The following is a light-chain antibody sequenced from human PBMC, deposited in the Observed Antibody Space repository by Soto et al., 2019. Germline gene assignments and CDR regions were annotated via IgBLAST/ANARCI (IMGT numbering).Light chain of an antibody. CDR1: RSNIGNFY. J-gene: IGLJ7*01. Sequence: QSVLTQPPSASGTPGRRVTISCSGSRSNIGNFYVYWYQQLPGTAPKLLIYKNNQRPLGVPDRFSGSKSGTSASLAISGLRSEDEADYYCAAWDDSLSGPGVFGGGTQLTVL. V-gene: IGLV1-47*01. CDR2: KNN. CDR3: AAWDDSLSGPGV.